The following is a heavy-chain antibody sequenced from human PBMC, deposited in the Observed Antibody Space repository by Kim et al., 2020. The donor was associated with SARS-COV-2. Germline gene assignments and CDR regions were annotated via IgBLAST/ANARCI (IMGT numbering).Heavy chain of an antibody. Sequence: GGSLRLSCAASGFTFNTYGMHWVRQAPGKGLEWVAVIWYDGSDKYYADSVKGRFTISRDSSKNTLYLQMNSLRAEDTAVYYCARKGYSGKTTHGMDVWGQGTTVTVSS. J-gene: IGHJ6*02. CDR2: IWYDGSDK. CDR3: ARKGYSGKTTHGMDV. V-gene: IGHV3-33*01. D-gene: IGHD1-26*01. CDR1: GFTFNTYG.